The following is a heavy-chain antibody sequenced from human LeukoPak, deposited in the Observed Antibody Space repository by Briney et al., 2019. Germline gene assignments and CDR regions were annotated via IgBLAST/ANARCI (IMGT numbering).Heavy chain of an antibody. CDR1: GFTFSDYY. J-gene: IGHJ4*02. CDR2: ISSSSSYI. Sequence: GGSLRLSCAASGFTFSDYYMSWIRQAPGKGLEWVSSISSSSSYIYYADSVKGRFTISRDNAKNSPYLQMNSLRAEDTAVYCARAAPTRTLIGSGADYWGQGIQVTVSS. V-gene: IGHV3-11*06. CDR3: ARAAPTRTLIGSGADY. D-gene: IGHD3-22*01.